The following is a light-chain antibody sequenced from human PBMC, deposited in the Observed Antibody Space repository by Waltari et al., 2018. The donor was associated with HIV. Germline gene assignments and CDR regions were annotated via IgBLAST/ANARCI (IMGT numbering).Light chain of an antibody. CDR3: SSYVGSNRV. V-gene: IGLV2-8*01. Sequence: QSALTQPPSASGSPGQSVTISCTGISSDVGDYNYVSWYQQHPGKAPQHMIYEVNKRPSGVPDRFSGSKSGNTASLTVSGLQAEDEADYYCSSYVGSNRVFGGGTKLTVL. J-gene: IGLJ3*02. CDR1: SSDVGDYNY. CDR2: EVN.